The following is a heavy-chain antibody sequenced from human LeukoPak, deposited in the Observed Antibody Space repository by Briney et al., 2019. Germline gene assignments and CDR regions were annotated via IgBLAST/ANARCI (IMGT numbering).Heavy chain of an antibody. D-gene: IGHD4-17*01. CDR1: GYTFTSYY. J-gene: IGHJ4*02. V-gene: IGHV1-46*01. Sequence: ASVKVSCKASGYTFTSYYMHWVRQAPGQGLEWMGIINPSGGSTSYAQKFQGRVTMTRDMSTSTVYMELSSPRSEDTAVYYCARSQENGDSTFDYWGQGTLVTVSS. CDR2: INPSGGST. CDR3: ARSQENGDSTFDY.